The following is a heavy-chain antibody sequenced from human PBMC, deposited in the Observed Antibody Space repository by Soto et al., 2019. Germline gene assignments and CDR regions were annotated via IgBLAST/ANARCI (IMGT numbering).Heavy chain of an antibody. D-gene: IGHD3-9*01. CDR1: GFTFSSYD. Sequence: EVQLVESGGGLVQPGGSLRLSCAASGFTFSSYDMHWVRQATGKGLEWVSAIGTAGDPYYPGSVKGRFTISRENAKNSLYLQMNSLRAGDTAVYYCARGRGGRYFDWLFGPPYGMDVWGQGTTVTVSS. V-gene: IGHV3-13*05. CDR3: ARGRGGRYFDWLFGPPYGMDV. J-gene: IGHJ6*02. CDR2: IGTAGDP.